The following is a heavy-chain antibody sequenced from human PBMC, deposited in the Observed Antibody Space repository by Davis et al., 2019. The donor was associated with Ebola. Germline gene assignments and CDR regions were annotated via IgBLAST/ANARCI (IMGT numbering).Heavy chain of an antibody. Sequence: SETLSLTCTVSGGSISSYYWSWIRQPPGKGLEWIGYIYYIGRTNYNPSLKSRVTIPVDTSKNQFSLKLTSVTAADTAVYYCARYCGSSICFDRAMDVWGQGTTVTVSS. CDR1: GGSISSYY. CDR3: ARYCGSSICFDRAMDV. CDR2: IYYIGRT. J-gene: IGHJ6*02. V-gene: IGHV4-59*01. D-gene: IGHD2-2*01.